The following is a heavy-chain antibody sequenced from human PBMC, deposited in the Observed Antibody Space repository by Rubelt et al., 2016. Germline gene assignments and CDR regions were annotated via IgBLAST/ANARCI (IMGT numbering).Heavy chain of an antibody. D-gene: IGHD6-6*01. V-gene: IGHV3-9*01. J-gene: IGHJ4*02. Sequence: QLVESGGGLVQPGRSLRLSCTASGFAFNDYAMHWVRQAPGKGLEWVSGISWNSGSMAYADSVKGRFTISRDNSKNTLYLQMNSLRAEDTAVYYCARSSIAARHFDYWDQGTLVTVSS. CDR1: GFAFNDYA. CDR3: ARSSIAARHFDY. CDR2: ISWNSGSM.